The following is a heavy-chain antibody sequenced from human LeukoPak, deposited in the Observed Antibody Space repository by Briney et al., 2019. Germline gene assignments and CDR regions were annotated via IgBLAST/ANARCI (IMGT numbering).Heavy chain of an antibody. D-gene: IGHD6-13*01. CDR2: INPNSGGT. V-gene: IGHV1-2*02. CDR1: GYTFTGYY. Sequence: GASVKVSCKASGYTFTGYYMHWVRQAPGQGLEWMGWINPNSGGTNYAQKFQGRVTMTRDTSISTAYMELSRLRSDDTAVYYCARDPSVAVAGTIIDYWGQGTLVTVSS. J-gene: IGHJ4*02. CDR3: ARDPSVAVAGTIIDY.